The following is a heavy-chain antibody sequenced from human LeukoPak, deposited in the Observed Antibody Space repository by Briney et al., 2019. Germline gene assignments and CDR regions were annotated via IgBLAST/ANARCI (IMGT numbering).Heavy chain of an antibody. Sequence: GRSLRLSCAASGFTFSSYGMHWVRQAPGKGLEWVTIISYDGSNKYYADSAKGRFTISRDNSKNTLYLQMNSLRAEDTAVYYCAKDDYDILTGYIDCWGQGTLVTVSS. CDR2: ISYDGSNK. V-gene: IGHV3-30*18. D-gene: IGHD3-9*01. CDR1: GFTFSSYG. CDR3: AKDDYDILTGYIDC. J-gene: IGHJ4*02.